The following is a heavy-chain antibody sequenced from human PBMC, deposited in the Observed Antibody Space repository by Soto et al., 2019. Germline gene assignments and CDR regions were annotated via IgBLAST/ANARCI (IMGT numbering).Heavy chain of an antibody. J-gene: IGHJ4*02. V-gene: IGHV1-69*02. CDR2: IIPILGIT. CDR3: ARLTSIAARPRFDY. CDR1: GGTFSSYT. Sequence: GASVKVSCKASGGTFSSYTISWVRQAPGQGLEWMGRIIPILGITNYTQKFQGRVTITADKSTSTAYMELSSLRSADTAVYYCARLTSIAARPRFDYWGQGTLVTVSS. D-gene: IGHD6-6*01.